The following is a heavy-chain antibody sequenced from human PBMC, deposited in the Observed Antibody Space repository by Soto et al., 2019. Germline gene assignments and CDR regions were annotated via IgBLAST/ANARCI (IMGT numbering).Heavy chain of an antibody. CDR1: GFTFSSYA. V-gene: IGHV3-23*01. J-gene: IGHJ4*02. D-gene: IGHD3-22*01. CDR3: AKDPYYYDSSGYYYAVDY. Sequence: QPGGSLRLSCAASGFTFSSYAMSWVRQAPGKGLEWVSAISGSGGSTYYADSVKGRFTISRDNSKNTLYLQMNSLRTEDTAVYYCAKDPYYYDSSGYYYAVDYWGQGTLVTVSS. CDR2: ISGSGGST.